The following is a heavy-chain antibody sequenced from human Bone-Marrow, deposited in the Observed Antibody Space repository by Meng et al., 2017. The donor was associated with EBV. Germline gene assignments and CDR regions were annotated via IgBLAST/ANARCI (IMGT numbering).Heavy chain of an antibody. J-gene: IGHJ4*01. Sequence: QITLKEFGPTRVKPNQTLLLTCNFSGFSLRASGVSVGWIRQPPGKALEWLANIYWDDDQRYSPSLKSRLSITKDTSKNQVVLTMTNMDPVDTATYFCVHKKESTAFYFDYWGHGTLVTVSS. CDR2: IYWDDDQ. CDR1: GFSLRASGVS. CDR3: VHKKESTAFYFDY. V-gene: IGHV2-5*02.